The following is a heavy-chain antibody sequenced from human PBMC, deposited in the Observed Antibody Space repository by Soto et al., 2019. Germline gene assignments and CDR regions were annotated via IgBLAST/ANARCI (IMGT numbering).Heavy chain of an antibody. V-gene: IGHV1-8*01. Sequence: QVQLVQSGAEVKKPGASVKVSCKASGYTFTSYDINWVRQATGQGLEWMGWMNPNSGNTGYAQKFQGRVTMTRNNSIRTAYMELSRLRSEDTDVYYCARGIKRMVRGVRTYYMDVWGKGTTVTVSS. CDR3: ARGIKRMVRGVRTYYMDV. J-gene: IGHJ6*03. CDR2: MNPNSGNT. D-gene: IGHD3-10*01. CDR1: GYTFTSYD.